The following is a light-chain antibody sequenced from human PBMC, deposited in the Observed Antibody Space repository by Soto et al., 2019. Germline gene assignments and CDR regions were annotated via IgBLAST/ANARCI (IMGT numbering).Light chain of an antibody. CDR3: SSYTSSSTLYV. Sequence: QYVLTQPASVSGSPGQSITISCTGTSSDFGGYNYVSWYQQHPGKAPKLMIYEVSNRPSGVSNRFSGSKSGNTASLTISGLQAEDEADYYCSSYTSSSTLYVFGTGTKVTVL. J-gene: IGLJ1*01. CDR2: EVS. V-gene: IGLV2-14*01. CDR1: SSDFGGYNY.